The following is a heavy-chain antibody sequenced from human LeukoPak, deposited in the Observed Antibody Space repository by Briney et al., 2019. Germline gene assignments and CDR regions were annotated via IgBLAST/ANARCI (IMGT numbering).Heavy chain of an antibody. V-gene: IGHV3-53*01. D-gene: IGHD6-25*01. Sequence: GGSLRLSCAVSGFSVRTNFMSWVRQAPGKGLEWVSVIFTGGGTDHADSVKGRFTISRDNSKNTLSLQMNSLRAEDTAVYYCAGPGIAATSDGYWGQGTLVTVSS. CDR1: GFSVRTNF. CDR3: AGPGIAATSDGY. J-gene: IGHJ4*02. CDR2: IFTGGGT.